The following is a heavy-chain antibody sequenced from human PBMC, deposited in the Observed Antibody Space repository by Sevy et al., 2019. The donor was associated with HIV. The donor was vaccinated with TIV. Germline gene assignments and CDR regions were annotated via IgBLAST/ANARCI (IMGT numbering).Heavy chain of an antibody. CDR3: AKDRPGGIRGWALDI. Sequence: GGYLRLSCAASGFTFSRYAMSWVRHAPGKGLEWISIISGDASTTYYADSVKGRFTISRDNSKNTLSLQMNSLRPDDTAVTSCAKDRPGGIRGWALDIWGQGTMVTVSS. CDR2: ISGDASTT. CDR1: GFTFSRYA. J-gene: IGHJ3*02. V-gene: IGHV3-23*01. D-gene: IGHD1-26*01.